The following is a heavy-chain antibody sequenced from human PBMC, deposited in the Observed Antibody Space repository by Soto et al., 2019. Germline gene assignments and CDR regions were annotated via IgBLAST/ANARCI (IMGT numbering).Heavy chain of an antibody. CDR1: GYTFTNYE. CDR3: ARIASSGSLNWFDS. CDR2: MNPGSGNT. J-gene: IGHJ5*01. V-gene: IGHV1-8*01. Sequence: ASVKVSCKASGYTFTNYEINWVRQATGQGLEWMGWMNPGSGNTGYAHKFQGRVTMTRNISISTSYMELSRLGSDDTAIYYCARIASSGSLNWFDSWRQGTLVTVSS. D-gene: IGHD3-10*01.